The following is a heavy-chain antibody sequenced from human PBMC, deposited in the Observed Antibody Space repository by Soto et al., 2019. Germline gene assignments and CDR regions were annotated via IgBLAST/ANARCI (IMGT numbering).Heavy chain of an antibody. CDR3: AREPHCSSTSCYEADYYYGMDV. CDR1: GFTFSSYG. CDR2: IWYDGSNK. D-gene: IGHD2-2*01. Sequence: QVQLVESGGGVVQPGRSLRLSCAASGFTFSSYGMHWVRQAPGKGLEWVAVIWYDGSNKYYADSVKGRFTISRDNSKNTLYLQMNRLRAEDTAVYYCAREPHCSSTSCYEADYYYGMDVWGQGTTVTVSS. V-gene: IGHV3-33*01. J-gene: IGHJ6*02.